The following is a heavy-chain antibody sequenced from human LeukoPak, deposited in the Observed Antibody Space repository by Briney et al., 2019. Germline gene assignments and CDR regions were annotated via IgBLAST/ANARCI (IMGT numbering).Heavy chain of an antibody. CDR3: ARDRVGSGWFDY. V-gene: IGHV4-4*07. J-gene: IGHJ4*02. CDR2: IYTSGST. CDR1: GGSISSYY. Sequence: TSETLSLTCTVSGGSISSYYCNWIRQPAGKGLEWIGRIYTSGSTNYNPSLKSRVTMSVDTSKNQFSLKLRSVTAADTAVYYCARDRVGSGWFDYWGQGTLVTVSS. D-gene: IGHD6-19*01.